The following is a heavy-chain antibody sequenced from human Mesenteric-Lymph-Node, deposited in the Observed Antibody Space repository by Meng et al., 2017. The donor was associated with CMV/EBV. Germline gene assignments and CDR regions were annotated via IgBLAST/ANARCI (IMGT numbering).Heavy chain of an antibody. CDR2: INSDGSST. V-gene: IGHV3-74*01. CDR3: ASTPPYGSGSYYTQPP. Sequence: GESLKISCAASGFIFEDYSMTWVRQAPGKGLVWVSRINSDGSSTSYADSVKGRFTISRDNAKNTLYLQMNSLRAEDTAVYYCASTPPYGSGSYYTQPPWGQGTLVTVSS. J-gene: IGHJ5*02. D-gene: IGHD3-10*01. CDR1: GFIFEDYS.